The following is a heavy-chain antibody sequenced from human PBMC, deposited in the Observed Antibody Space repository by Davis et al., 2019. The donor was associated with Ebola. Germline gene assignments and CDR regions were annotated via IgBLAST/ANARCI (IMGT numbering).Heavy chain of an antibody. CDR3: AREGYCSSTSCYSFYYYYYYGMDV. V-gene: IGHV1-18*01. Sequence: ASVKVSCKASGGTFSSYAISWVRQAPGQGLEWMGWISAYNGNTNYAQKLQGRVTMTTDTSTSTAYMELRSLRSDDTAVYYCAREGYCSSTSCYSFYYYYYYGMDVWGQGTTVTVSS. CDR1: GGTFSSYA. J-gene: IGHJ6*02. CDR2: ISAYNGNT. D-gene: IGHD2-2*02.